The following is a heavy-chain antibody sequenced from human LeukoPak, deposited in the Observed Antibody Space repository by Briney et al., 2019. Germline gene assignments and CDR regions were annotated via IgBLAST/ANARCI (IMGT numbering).Heavy chain of an antibody. CDR3: ARDGGDATADNY. Sequence: PGGSLRLSCAASRFTFSSYTMHWVRQAPGKGLGWVAVISYDGTYINHADSVKGRFTISRDNSKNSLYLQMDSLTTEDTAVYYCARDGGDATADNYWGQGALVTVSS. CDR2: ISYDGTYI. CDR1: RFTFSSYT. J-gene: IGHJ4*02. V-gene: IGHV3-30-3*01. D-gene: IGHD2-15*01.